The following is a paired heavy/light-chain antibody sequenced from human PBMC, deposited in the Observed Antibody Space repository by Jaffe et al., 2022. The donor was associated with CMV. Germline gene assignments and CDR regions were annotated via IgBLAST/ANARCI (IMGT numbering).Heavy chain of an antibody. V-gene: IGHV3-33*01. CDR2: IWYDGNNK. CDR1: GFTFSSYG. CDR3: ARVKESIYNAMDV. J-gene: IGHJ6*02. Sequence: QVQLVESGGGVVQPGRSLRLSCAASGFTFSSYGMHWIRQAPGKGLEWVAVIWYDGNNKYYGDSVKGRFTISRDNSKNTLYLQMNSLRAEDTAVYYCARVKESIYNAMDVWGQGTTVTVSS. D-gene: IGHD1-20*01.
Light chain of an antibody. CDR1: KLGDRF. CDR3: HTWDSTTALGV. Sequence: SYELTQPPSVSVSPGQTASITCSGDKLGDRFAGWFQQKPGQSPVLVIFHDTERPSGIPERFSGSNSGNTATLTISGTQPMDEADYYCHTWDSTTALGVFGGGTKLTVL. J-gene: IGLJ3*02. V-gene: IGLV3-1*01. CDR2: HDT.